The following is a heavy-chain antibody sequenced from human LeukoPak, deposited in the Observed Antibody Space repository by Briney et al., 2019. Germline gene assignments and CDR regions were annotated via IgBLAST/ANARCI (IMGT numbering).Heavy chain of an antibody. CDR1: GGTFSSYA. CDR2: IIPIFGTA. Sequence: SVKVSCKASGGTFSSYAISWVRQAPGQGLEWMGGIIPIFGTANYAQKFQGRVTITVDESTSTAYMELSSLRSEDTAVYYCARGVVVPAANVYYGMDVWGQGTTVTVSS. J-gene: IGHJ6*02. CDR3: ARGVVVPAANVYYGMDV. D-gene: IGHD2-2*01. V-gene: IGHV1-69*13.